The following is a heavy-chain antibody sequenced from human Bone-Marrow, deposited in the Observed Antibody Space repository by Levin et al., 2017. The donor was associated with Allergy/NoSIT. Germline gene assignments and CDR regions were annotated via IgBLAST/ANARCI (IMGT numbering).Heavy chain of an antibody. Sequence: PGGSLRLSCTASGFTFGDYAMSWFRQAPGKGLEWVGFIRSKAYGGTTEYAASVKGRFTISRDDSKSIAYLQMNSLKTEDTAVYYCTRDSPYSTPGYWGQGTLVTVSS. CDR1: GFTFGDYA. J-gene: IGHJ4*02. CDR2: IRSKAYGGTT. D-gene: IGHD4-11*01. V-gene: IGHV3-49*03. CDR3: TRDSPYSTPGY.